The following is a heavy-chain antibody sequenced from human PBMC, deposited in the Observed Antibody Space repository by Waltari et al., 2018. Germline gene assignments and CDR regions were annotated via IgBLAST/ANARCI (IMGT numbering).Heavy chain of an antibody. D-gene: IGHD3-22*01. Sequence: QVQLQESGPGLVKPSETLSLTCTVSGGSISSYYWSWIRQPQGKGREWIGYIYYSGSTNYNPSLKSRVTISVDTSKNQFSLKLSSVTAADTAVYYCARTYYYDSSGYRYYYYYGMDVWGQGTTVTVSS. J-gene: IGHJ6*02. CDR1: GGSISSYY. CDR2: IYYSGST. V-gene: IGHV4-59*01. CDR3: ARTYYYDSSGYRYYYYYGMDV.